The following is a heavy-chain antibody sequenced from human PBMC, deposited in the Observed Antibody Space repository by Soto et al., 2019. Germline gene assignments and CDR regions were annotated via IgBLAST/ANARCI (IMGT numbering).Heavy chain of an antibody. CDR3: VHKGGGDRILDY. V-gene: IGHV2-5*02. J-gene: IGHJ4*02. Sequence: QITLKESGPALVKPTQTLTLTCTFSGFSLSTSGVGVGWIRQPPGEALEWLALIYWDDYKHFSPSLESRLTITKDTSKNQGVLTMTNMDPLDTATYYCVHKGGGDRILDYWGQGTLVTVSS. D-gene: IGHD3-16*01. CDR1: GFSLSTSGVG. CDR2: IYWDDYK.